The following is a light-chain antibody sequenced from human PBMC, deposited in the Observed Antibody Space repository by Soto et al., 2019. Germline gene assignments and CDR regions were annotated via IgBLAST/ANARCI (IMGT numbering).Light chain of an antibody. J-gene: IGKJ3*01. CDR2: GAS. V-gene: IGKV3-20*01. CDR1: QSVSSNY. Sequence: EIVLTQSPGTLSLSPGERATLSCRASQSVSSNYLTWYQQKPGQAPRLLIYGASSRATGIPDRFSGSGSGTDFTLTSSRLEPEDCAVYYCQQYGSSPFTFGPGTKVDIK. CDR3: QQYGSSPFT.